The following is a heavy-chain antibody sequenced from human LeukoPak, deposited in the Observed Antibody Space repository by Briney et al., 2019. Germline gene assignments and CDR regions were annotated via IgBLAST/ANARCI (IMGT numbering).Heavy chain of an antibody. J-gene: IGHJ4*02. CDR3: ARGLVKDIVVVPAAITYYFDY. D-gene: IGHD2-2*01. V-gene: IGHV4-34*01. Sequence: SETLSLTCAVYGGSFSGYCWSWIRQPPGKGLEWIGEINHSGSTNYNPSLKSRVTISVDTSKNQFSLKLSSVTAADTAVYYCARGLVKDIVVVPAAITYYFDYWGQGTLVTVSS. CDR2: INHSGST. CDR1: GGSFSGYC.